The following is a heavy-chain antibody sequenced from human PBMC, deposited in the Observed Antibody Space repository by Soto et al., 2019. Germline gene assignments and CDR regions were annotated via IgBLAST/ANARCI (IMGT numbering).Heavy chain of an antibody. CDR3: AKDSWGGTGSGWSHYS. Sequence: GGSLRLSCAASGFSFGNYAMTWVRQVPGKGLEWVSSISGSGGRTYYADSVKGRFTIAGDHSKNTLYLQMNSLRAEDTAVYFCAKDSWGGTGSGWSHYSWGQGTQVTVSS. D-gene: IGHD6-19*01. CDR1: GFSFGNYA. J-gene: IGHJ4*02. V-gene: IGHV3-23*01. CDR2: ISGSGGRT.